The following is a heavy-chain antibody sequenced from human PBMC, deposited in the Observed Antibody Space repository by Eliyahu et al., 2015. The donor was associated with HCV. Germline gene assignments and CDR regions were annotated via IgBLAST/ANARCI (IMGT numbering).Heavy chain of an antibody. Sequence: EVQLVESGGGVVRPGGSLRLSCAASGFTFDXYGMSWVRQAPGKGLGWVSGINWNGGSTGYADSVKGRFTISRDNAKNSLYLQMNSLRAEDTALYHCARVPYSMGARDAFDIWGQGTMVTVSS. CDR1: GFTFDXYG. CDR2: INWNGGST. V-gene: IGHV3-20*01. D-gene: IGHD1-26*01. CDR3: ARVPYSMGARDAFDI. J-gene: IGHJ3*02.